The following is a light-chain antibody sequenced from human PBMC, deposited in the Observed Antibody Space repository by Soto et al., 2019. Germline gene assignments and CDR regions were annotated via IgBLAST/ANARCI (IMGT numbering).Light chain of an antibody. CDR2: GAT. CDR3: QHYGSSPGT. J-gene: IGKJ1*01. Sequence: EIVLTQSPGTLSLSPGERATLSCRASQSVSSSYLAWYQQKPGQAPRLLIYGATSRATGIPEMFSGSGSGTDFPLTISRLEPEDFAVYYCQHYGSSPGTFGQGTKVEIK. V-gene: IGKV3-20*01. CDR1: QSVSSSY.